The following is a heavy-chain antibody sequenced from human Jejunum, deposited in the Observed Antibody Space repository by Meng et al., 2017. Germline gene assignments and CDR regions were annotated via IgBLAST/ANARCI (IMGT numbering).Heavy chain of an antibody. CDR2: IKAKAHGGTI. D-gene: IGHD4-17*01. Sequence: GESLKIPCAASGFTFINAWMNWVRQAPGKGLEWVGRIKAKAHGGTIDYAAPVKGRSTISRDDSKNTLYLQMNSLKADDTAVYYCTADWVSGTVTTEWGQGTLVTVSS. CDR1: GFTFINAW. V-gene: IGHV3-15*01. J-gene: IGHJ4*02. CDR3: TADWVSGTVTTE.